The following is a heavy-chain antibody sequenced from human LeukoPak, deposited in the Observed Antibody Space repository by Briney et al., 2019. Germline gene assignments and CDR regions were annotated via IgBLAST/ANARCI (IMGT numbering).Heavy chain of an antibody. V-gene: IGHV4-34*01. CDR1: GGSFSGYY. CDR3: ARGGPDYVWGSRAQYFDY. Sequence: KPSETLSLTCAVYGGSFSGYYWSWIRQPPGKGLEWIGEINHSGSTNYNPSLKSRVTISVDTSKNQFSLKLSSVTAADTAVYYCARGGPDYVWGSRAQYFDYWGQGTLVTVSS. CDR2: INHSGST. J-gene: IGHJ4*02. D-gene: IGHD3-16*01.